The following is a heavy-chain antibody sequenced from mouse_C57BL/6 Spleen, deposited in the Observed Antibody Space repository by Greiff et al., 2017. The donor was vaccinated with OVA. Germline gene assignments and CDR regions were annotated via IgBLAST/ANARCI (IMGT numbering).Heavy chain of an antibody. J-gene: IGHJ4*01. CDR2: ISSGSSTI. CDR3: ARYEWSYAMDY. V-gene: IGHV5-17*01. CDR1: GFTFSDYG. Sequence: EVMLVESGGGLVKPGGSLKLSCAASGFTFSDYGMHWVRQAPEKGLEWVAYISSGSSTIYYADTVKGRFTISRDNAKNTLFLQMTSLRSEDTAMYYCARYEWSYAMDYWGQGTSVTVSS. D-gene: IGHD1-1*02.